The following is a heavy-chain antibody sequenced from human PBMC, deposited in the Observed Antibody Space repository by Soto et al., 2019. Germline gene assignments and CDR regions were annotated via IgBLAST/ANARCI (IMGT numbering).Heavy chain of an antibody. D-gene: IGHD3-22*01. CDR2: VKSKTDGGTT. CDR1: GFTFSNAW. Sequence: GGSLRLSCAASGFTFSNAWINWVRQTPGKGLEWVGRVKSKTDGGTTDFAAPVKGRFAISRDDSKNMVYLEMNSLKTEDTAIYYCTTDSYITSIIVRFEYSGHATLVTVSS. V-gene: IGHV3-15*07. J-gene: IGHJ4*01. CDR3: TTDSYITSIIVRFEY.